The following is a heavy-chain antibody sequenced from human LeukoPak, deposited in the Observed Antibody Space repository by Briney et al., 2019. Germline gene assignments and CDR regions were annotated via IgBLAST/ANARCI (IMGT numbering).Heavy chain of an antibody. CDR2: IYYSGST. V-gene: IGHV4-59*08. CDR1: GGSISSYY. J-gene: IGHJ3*02. CDR3: ARVDLTPRNAFDI. Sequence: SETLSLTCTVSGGSISSYYWSWIRQPPGKGLEWIGYIYYSGSTNYNPSLKSRVTISVDTSKNQFSLKLSSVTAADTAVYYCARVDLTPRNAFDIWGQGTMATVSS.